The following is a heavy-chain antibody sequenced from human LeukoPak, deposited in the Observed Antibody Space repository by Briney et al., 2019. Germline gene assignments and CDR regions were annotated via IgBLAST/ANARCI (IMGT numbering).Heavy chain of an antibody. CDR3: ARDRGSNYGFDAFDI. J-gene: IGHJ3*02. D-gene: IGHD3-10*01. CDR1: GGSISSSNW. CDR2: IYHSGST. V-gene: IGHV4-4*02. Sequence: SETLSLTCAVSGGSISSSNWWSWVRQPPGKGLEWIGEIYHSGSTNYNPSLKSRVTISVDKSKNQFSLKLSSVTAADTAVYYCARDRGSNYGFDAFDIWGQGTMVTVSS.